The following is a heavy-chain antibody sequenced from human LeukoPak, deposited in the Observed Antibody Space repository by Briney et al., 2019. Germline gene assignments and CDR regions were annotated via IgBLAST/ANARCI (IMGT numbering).Heavy chain of an antibody. CDR1: GGTFSSYA. CDR3: ARDRGLLAVAGTGSGGWFDP. J-gene: IGHJ5*02. V-gene: IGHV1-18*01. Sequence: ASVKVSCKASGGTFSSYAISWVRQAPGQGLEWMGWISAYNGYTNFAQKFQGRITLTTDTFTSTVYMELRSLKSDDTAVYYCARDRGLLAVAGTGSGGWFDPWGQGTLVTVSS. CDR2: ISAYNGYT. D-gene: IGHD6-19*01.